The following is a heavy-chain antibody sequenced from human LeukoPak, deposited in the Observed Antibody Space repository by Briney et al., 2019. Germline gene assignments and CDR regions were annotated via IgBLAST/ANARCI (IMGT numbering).Heavy chain of an antibody. CDR1: GYSFTGYW. CDR2: IYPGDSDT. J-gene: IGHJ6*03. CDR3: ARHPRDSSQNFYYYMDV. D-gene: IGHD3-22*01. V-gene: IGHV5-51*01. Sequence: GESLKISCKGSGYSFTGYWIGWVRQMPGKGLGWMGRIYPGDSDTKYSPSFQGQVTISADKSISTAYLQWNSLKASDTAMYYCARHPRDSSQNFYYYMDVWGKGTTVTVSS.